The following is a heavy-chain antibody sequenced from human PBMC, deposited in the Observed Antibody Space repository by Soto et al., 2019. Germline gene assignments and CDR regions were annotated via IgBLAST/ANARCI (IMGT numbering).Heavy chain of an antibody. D-gene: IGHD3-22*01. CDR3: ARNGGYYDSSGYYSEPGYFDY. CDR2: IYSGGST. V-gene: IGHV3-53*01. J-gene: IGHJ4*02. Sequence: GGSLRLSCAASGFTVSSNYMSWVRQAPGKGLEWVSVIYSGGSTYYADSVKGRFTISRDNSKNTLYLQMNSLRAEDTAVYYCARNGGYYDSSGYYSEPGYFDYWGQGTLVTVSS. CDR1: GFTVSSNY.